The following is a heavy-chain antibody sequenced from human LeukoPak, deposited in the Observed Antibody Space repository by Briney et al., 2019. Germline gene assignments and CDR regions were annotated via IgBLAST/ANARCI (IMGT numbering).Heavy chain of an antibody. D-gene: IGHD5-12*01. J-gene: IGHJ4*02. V-gene: IGHV4-38-2*02. CDR2: IYHSGST. CDR3: ARSDGSGYDSRVGLSDY. CDR1: GYSIGSGYY. Sequence: SETLSLTCTVSGYSIGSGYYWGWIRQPPGKGLEWIGSIYHSGSTYYNPSLKSRVTISVDTSKNQFSLKLSSVTAADTAVYYCARSDGSGYDSRVGLSDYWGQGTLVTVSS.